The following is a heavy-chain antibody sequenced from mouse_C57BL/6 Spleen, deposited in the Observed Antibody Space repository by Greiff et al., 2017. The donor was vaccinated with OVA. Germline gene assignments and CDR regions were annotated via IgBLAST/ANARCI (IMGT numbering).Heavy chain of an antibody. CDR1: GYAFSSYW. V-gene: IGHV1-80*01. J-gene: IGHJ3*01. D-gene: IGHD1-1*01. CDR3: AREEDYYGKSFAY. CDR2: IYPGDGDT. Sequence: QVQLKESGAELVKPGASVKISCKASGYAFSSYWMNWVKQRPGKGLEWIGQIYPGDGDTNYNGKFKGKATLTADKSSSTAYMQLSSLTSEDSAVYVCAREEDYYGKSFAYWGQGTLVTVSA.